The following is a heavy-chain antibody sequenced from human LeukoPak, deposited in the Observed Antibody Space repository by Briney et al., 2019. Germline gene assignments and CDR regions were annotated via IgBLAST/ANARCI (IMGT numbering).Heavy chain of an antibody. CDR2: ISSSSSYI. J-gene: IGHJ3*02. V-gene: IGHV3-21*01. CDR3: ARGMVRGAPDAFDI. Sequence: GGSLRLSCAASGFTFSSYSMNWVRQAPGKGLEWVSSISSSSSYIYYADSVKGRFTISRDNAKNSLYLQMNSLRAEDTAVYYCARGMVRGAPDAFDIWGQGTMVTVSS. CDR1: GFTFSSYS. D-gene: IGHD3-10*01.